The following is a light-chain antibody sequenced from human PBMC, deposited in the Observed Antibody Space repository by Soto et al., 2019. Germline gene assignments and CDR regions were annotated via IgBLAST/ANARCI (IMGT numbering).Light chain of an antibody. CDR1: QGINIW. V-gene: IGKV1-5*03. CDR3: QQSYSSPPT. Sequence: DVQMTQSPSTLSASVGDRVSITCRASQGINIWLAWYQQKPGRAPKLLIHKASTLESGVPSRFSGSRSGPDFTLTISSLQPEDFATYYCQQSYSSPPTFGQGTKVDIK. CDR2: KAS. J-gene: IGKJ1*01.